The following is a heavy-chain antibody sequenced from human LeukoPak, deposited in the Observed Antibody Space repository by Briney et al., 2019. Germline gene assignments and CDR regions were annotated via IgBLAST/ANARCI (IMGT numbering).Heavy chain of an antibody. J-gene: IGHJ6*02. Sequence: SETLSLTCTVSGHSISSGYYWGWIRQPPGKGPEWIGSIHRSGSAYYNPSLRSRVTISIDTSKNQFSLKLSSVTAADTAVYYCARHRPSGLRYFDWLSQSHIYYYYYGMDVWGQGTTVTVSS. D-gene: IGHD3-9*01. CDR3: ARHRPSGLRYFDWLSQSHIYYYYYGMDV. CDR1: GHSISSGYY. V-gene: IGHV4-38-2*02. CDR2: IHRSGSA.